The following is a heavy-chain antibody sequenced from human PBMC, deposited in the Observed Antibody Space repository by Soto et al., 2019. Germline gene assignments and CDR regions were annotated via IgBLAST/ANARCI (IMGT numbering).Heavy chain of an antibody. D-gene: IGHD1-26*01. CDR1: GFSLSTSGVG. Sequence: QITLKESGPTLVKPTQSLTLTCTFSGFSLSTSGVGVGWIRQPPGKALEWLAFIYWDDDKRYSPSLKSRLTITTDTTRSQVVLTMTNMDPVDTATYYCAHRLPRSGSCRFDSWGQGTLVTVSS. CDR2: IYWDDDK. J-gene: IGHJ4*02. CDR3: AHRLPRSGSCRFDS. V-gene: IGHV2-5*02.